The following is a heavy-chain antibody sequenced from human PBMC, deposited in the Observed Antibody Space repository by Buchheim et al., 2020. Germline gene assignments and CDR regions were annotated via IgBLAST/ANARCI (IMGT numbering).Heavy chain of an antibody. J-gene: IGHJ6*02. CDR2: IYYSGST. D-gene: IGHD3-3*01. CDR1: GGSVSSGSYY. Sequence: QVQLQESGPGLVKPSETLSLTCTVSGGSVSSGSYYWSWIRQPPGKGLEWIGYIYYSGSTNYNPSLTSRVTISVDTSKHQFSLKLSSVTAADTAVYYCARGSSDFWSGYSPLYGMDVWGQGTT. CDR3: ARGSSDFWSGYSPLYGMDV. V-gene: IGHV4-61*01.